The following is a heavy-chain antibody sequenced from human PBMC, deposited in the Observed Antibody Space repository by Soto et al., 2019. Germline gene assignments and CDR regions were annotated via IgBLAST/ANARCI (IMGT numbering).Heavy chain of an antibody. CDR2: IYYSGST. V-gene: IGHV4-39*01. J-gene: IGHJ4*02. D-gene: IGHD3-3*01. CDR3: AMPTEDDYYLAY. Sequence: SETLSLTCTVSGGSISSSSYYWGWIRQPPGKGLEWIGSIYYSGSTYYNPSLKSRVTISVDTSKNQFSLKLSSVTAADTAVYYCAMPTEDDYYLAYRSQRTLVTGSS. CDR1: GGSISSSSYY.